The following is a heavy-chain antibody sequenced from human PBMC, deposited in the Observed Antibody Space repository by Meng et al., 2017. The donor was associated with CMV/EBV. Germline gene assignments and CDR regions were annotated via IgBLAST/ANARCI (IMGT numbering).Heavy chain of an antibody. CDR3: ARAGIVVVVPSGVRAFGY. J-gene: IGHJ4*02. V-gene: IGHV1-46*01. CDR1: GYTFTSYY. D-gene: IGHD2-2*01. Sequence: ASVKVSCKASGYTFTSYYMHWVRQAPGQGLEWMGIINPSGGSTSYAQKFQGRVTMTRDTSTSTVYMELSSLRSEDTDVYYCARAGIVVVVPSGVRAFGYWGQGTLVTVSS. CDR2: INPSGGST.